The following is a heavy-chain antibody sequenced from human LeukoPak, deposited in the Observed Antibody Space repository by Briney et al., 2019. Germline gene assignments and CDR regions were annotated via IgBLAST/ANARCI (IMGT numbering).Heavy chain of an antibody. V-gene: IGHV3-23*05. J-gene: IGHJ4*02. D-gene: IGHD4-11*01. CDR2: FKTNYNQV. CDR1: GLTFSDYA. Sequence: GGSLRLSCVASGLTFSDYAMNWGRQAPGKGVEWVSTFKTNYNQVYYAESVRGRFTISTDNSKNTAYLQMNSLRVEDTALYYCARSVPDYTRFDFWGQGALVTVSS. CDR3: ARSVPDYTRFDF.